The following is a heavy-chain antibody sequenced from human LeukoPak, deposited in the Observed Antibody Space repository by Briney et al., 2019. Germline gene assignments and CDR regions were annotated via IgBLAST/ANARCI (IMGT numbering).Heavy chain of an antibody. Sequence: PGGSLKLSCAASGFTLSGSAIHWVRQSSGKGLEWVGQIDKKDKGYATATAYAASVTGRFTMSRDDSINTAYLQMKSLRTEDTALYYCTRDSGTYNWFDPWGQGTLVTVSS. CDR1: GFTLSGSA. CDR2: IDKKDKGYATAT. CDR3: TRDSGTYNWFDP. V-gene: IGHV3-73*01. J-gene: IGHJ5*02. D-gene: IGHD1-26*01.